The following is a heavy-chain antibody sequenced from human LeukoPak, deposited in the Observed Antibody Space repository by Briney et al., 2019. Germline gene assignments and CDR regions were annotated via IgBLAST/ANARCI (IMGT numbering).Heavy chain of an antibody. V-gene: IGHV3-21*01. CDR2: ISSSSSYI. CDR1: GFTFSSYS. D-gene: IGHD2-15*01. Sequence: PGGSLRLSCAASGFTFSSYSMNWVRQAPGKGLEWVSSISSSSSYIYYADSVRGRFTISRDNAKNSLYLQMNSLRAEDTAVYYCARALTGYCSGGSCYSGPFDYWGQGTLVTVSS. CDR3: ARALTGYCSGGSCYSGPFDY. J-gene: IGHJ4*02.